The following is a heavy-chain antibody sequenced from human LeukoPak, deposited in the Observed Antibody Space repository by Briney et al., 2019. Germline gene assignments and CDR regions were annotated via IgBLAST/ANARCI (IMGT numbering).Heavy chain of an antibody. J-gene: IGHJ6*02. D-gene: IGHD2-2*01. CDR3: ATEAREAPAARYYYYGMDV. Sequence: ASVKVSCKVSGYTLTELSMHWVRQAPGKGLEWMGGFDPEDGETIYAQKFQGRVTMTEDTSTDTAYMELSSLRSEDTAVYYCATEAREAPAARYYYYGMDVWGQGTTVTVSS. V-gene: IGHV1-24*01. CDR1: GYTLTELS. CDR2: FDPEDGET.